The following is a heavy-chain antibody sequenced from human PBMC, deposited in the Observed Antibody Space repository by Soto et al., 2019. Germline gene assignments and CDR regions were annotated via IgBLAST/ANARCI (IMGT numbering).Heavy chain of an antibody. J-gene: IGHJ6*02. CDR2: IYPGDSDT. Sequence: GESLKISCKGSGYSFTSYWIGWVRQMPGKGLEWMGIIYPGDSDTRYSPSFQGQVTISADKSISTAYLQWSSLKASDTAMYYCARHTSLRGYGDPGDYYGMDVWGQGTTVTVSS. D-gene: IGHD4-17*01. V-gene: IGHV5-51*01. CDR1: GYSFTSYW. CDR3: ARHTSLRGYGDPGDYYGMDV.